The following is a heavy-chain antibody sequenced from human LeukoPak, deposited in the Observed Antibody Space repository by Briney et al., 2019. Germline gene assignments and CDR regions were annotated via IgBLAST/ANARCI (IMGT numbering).Heavy chain of an antibody. CDR2: ISAYNGNT. CDR3: TTVGAAAANWFDP. J-gene: IGHJ5*02. CDR1: GYTFTSYG. V-gene: IGHV1-18*01. D-gene: IGHD6-13*01. Sequence: ASVKVSCKTSGYTFTSYGISWVRQAPGQGLEWMGWISAYNGNTNYVQKLQGRVTMTTDTSTNTAYMELRSLRSDDTAVYYCTTVGAAAANWFDPWGQGTLVTVSS.